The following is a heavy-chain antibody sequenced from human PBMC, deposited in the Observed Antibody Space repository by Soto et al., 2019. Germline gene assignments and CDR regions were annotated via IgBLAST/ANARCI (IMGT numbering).Heavy chain of an antibody. D-gene: IGHD2-2*01. CDR3: ARNHGSLVPAATGGYFYYGLDV. J-gene: IGHJ6*02. V-gene: IGHV1-69*01. CDR2: IIPSFATA. CDR1: GGTFSSYA. Sequence: QVQLVQSGAEVTKPGSSVKVSCKASGGTFSSYALSWVRQAPGQGLEWMGGIIPSFATANYAQKFQGRVTITADESTSTGYMEVSSLRSEDTAVYYCARNHGSLVPAATGGYFYYGLDVWGQGTTVIVSS.